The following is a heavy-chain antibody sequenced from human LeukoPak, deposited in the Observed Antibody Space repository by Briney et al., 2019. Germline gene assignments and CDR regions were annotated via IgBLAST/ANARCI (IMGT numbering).Heavy chain of an antibody. CDR2: INHSGST. V-gene: IGHV4-34*01. D-gene: IGHD6-19*01. CDR3: ARIPQFYFDY. Sequence: SETLSLTCTVSGGSISSYYWSWIRQPPGKGLEWIGEINHSGSTNYNPSLKRRVTISVDTSKNQFSLKLSSVTAADTAVYYCARIPQFYFDYWGQGTLVTVSS. CDR1: GGSISSYY. J-gene: IGHJ4*02.